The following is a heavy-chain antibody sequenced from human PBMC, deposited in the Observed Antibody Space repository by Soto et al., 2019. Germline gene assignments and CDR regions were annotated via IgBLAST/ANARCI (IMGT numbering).Heavy chain of an antibody. CDR3: ARDSTARLAWFDP. CDR1: GYTFTTYD. V-gene: IGHV1-18*04. CDR2: ISGYNGNT. D-gene: IGHD6-6*01. J-gene: IGHJ5*02. Sequence: ASVKVSCKASGYTFTTYDITWVRQAPGQGLEWMGWISGYNGNTKYAQRLQGRVTMTTETSTSTAYMELRSLRSDDTAVYYCARDSTARLAWFDPWGQGTLVIVS.